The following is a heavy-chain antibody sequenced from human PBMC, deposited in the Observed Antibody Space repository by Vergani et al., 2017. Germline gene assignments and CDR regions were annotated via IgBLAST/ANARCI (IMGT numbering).Heavy chain of an antibody. Sequence: VQLVQSGSELKKPGASVKVSCKASGYTFTSYAMNWVQQAPGKGLEWMGLVDPEDGETIYAEKFQGRVTITADTSTDTAYMELSSLRSEDTAVYYCATGAMANWGQGTLVTVSS. CDR2: VDPEDGET. CDR1: GYTFTSYA. CDR3: ATGAMAN. D-gene: IGHD5-18*01. J-gene: IGHJ4*02. V-gene: IGHV1-69-2*01.